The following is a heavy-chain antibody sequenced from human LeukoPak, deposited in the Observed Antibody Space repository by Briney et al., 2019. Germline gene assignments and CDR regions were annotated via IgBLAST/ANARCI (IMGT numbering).Heavy chain of an antibody. CDR2: ICHIGNS. J-gene: IGHJ2*01. CDR3: ASLTYSSRQVSGWYFDL. Sequence: PSETLSLTCAISVGSISSGNWWSWVRQRPGEGAGGIGEICHIGNSKYNPSLKRRVIVSPDKSKTQFSLKLSSVTAADTAVYYCASLTYSSRQVSGWYFDLWGRGTLVTVSS. CDR1: VGSISSGNW. D-gene: IGHD1-26*01. V-gene: IGHV4-4*02.